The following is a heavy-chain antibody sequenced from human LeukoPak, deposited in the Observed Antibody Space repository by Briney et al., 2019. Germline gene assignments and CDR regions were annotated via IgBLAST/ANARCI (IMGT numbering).Heavy chain of an antibody. V-gene: IGHV3-23*01. D-gene: IGHD3-22*01. Sequence: GGSLRLSCAASGFTITNYAMSWVRQGPGKGLEWVSGLSTSPRYADSVRGRFTVSRDHSTNTLYLQMNRLRAEDTAVYYCARGEVAVQHYFESWGQGTLVTVSS. CDR2: LSTSPR. J-gene: IGHJ4*02. CDR1: GFTITNYA. CDR3: ARGEVAVQHYFES.